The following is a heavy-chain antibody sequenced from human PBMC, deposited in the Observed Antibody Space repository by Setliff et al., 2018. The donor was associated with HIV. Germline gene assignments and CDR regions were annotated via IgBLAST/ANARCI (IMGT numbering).Heavy chain of an antibody. CDR3: ARAAWDYYDTTLLGGSFDP. D-gene: IGHD3-22*01. CDR1: GGSISSGTYH. Sequence: PSETLSLTCSVSGGSISSGTYHWSWIRQLPGKGLEWIGYIYYSGSTYYNPSLKSRVTISLDTSKNHYSLNLTSVTAADTAVYYCARAAWDYYDTTLLGGSFDPWGQGTPVTVSS. J-gene: IGHJ5*02. CDR2: IYYSGST. V-gene: IGHV4-31*03.